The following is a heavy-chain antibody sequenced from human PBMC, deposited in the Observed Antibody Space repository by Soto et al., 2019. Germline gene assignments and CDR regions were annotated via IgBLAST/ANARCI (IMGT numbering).Heavy chain of an antibody. D-gene: IGHD2-2*01. CDR1: GGSFSGYY. Sequence: SETLSLTCAVYGGSFSGYYWSWIRQPPGKGLEWIGEINHSGSTNYNPSLKSRVTISVDTSKNQFSLKLSSVTAADTAVYYCARTVVPAAPIDYWGQGXLVTVYS. CDR2: INHSGST. CDR3: ARTVVPAAPIDY. J-gene: IGHJ4*02. V-gene: IGHV4-34*01.